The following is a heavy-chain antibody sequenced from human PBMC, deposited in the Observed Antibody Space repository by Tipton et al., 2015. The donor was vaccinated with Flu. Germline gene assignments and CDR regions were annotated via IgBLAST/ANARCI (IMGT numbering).Heavy chain of an antibody. CDR1: GSTVTNNY. J-gene: IGHJ4*02. CDR2: IYTAGRT. V-gene: IGHV3-53*01. D-gene: IGHD3-10*01. CDR3: ARDMGRGYGEWDS. Sequence: SLRLSCAASGSTVTNNYVTWVRQAPGKGLEWVSVIYTAGRTKSADSVKGRFTISRDISKNMVYLQMNNLRVDDTAMYYCARDMGRGYGEWDSWGQGTLVTVSS.